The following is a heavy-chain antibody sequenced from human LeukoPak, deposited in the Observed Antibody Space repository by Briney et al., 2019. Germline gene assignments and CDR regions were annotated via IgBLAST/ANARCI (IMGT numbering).Heavy chain of an antibody. CDR1: GYIFTSYY. CDR3: ARDLGYCSSTSCYNYYYYMDV. CDR2: INPSGGST. Sequence: ASVKVSCKASGYIFTSYYIHWVRQAPGQGLEGVGIINPSGGSTSYAQKFQGRVTMTRDTSTSTVYMELSSLRSEDTAVYYCARDLGYCSSTSCYNYYYYMDVWGKGTTVTISS. J-gene: IGHJ6*03. V-gene: IGHV1-46*01. D-gene: IGHD2-2*02.